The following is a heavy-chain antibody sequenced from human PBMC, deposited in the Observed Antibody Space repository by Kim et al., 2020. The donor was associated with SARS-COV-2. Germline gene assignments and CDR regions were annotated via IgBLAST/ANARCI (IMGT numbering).Heavy chain of an antibody. D-gene: IGHD3-9*01. CDR3: ARGPGVGLRYFDPSTPYFDY. Sequence: SVKVSCQASGGTFSSYAISWVRQAPGQGLEWMGGIIPIFGTANYAQKFQGRVTITADESTSTAYMELSSLRSEDTAVYYCARGPGVGLRYFDPSTPYFDYWGQGTLVTVSS. CDR1: GGTFSSYA. J-gene: IGHJ4*02. V-gene: IGHV1-69*13. CDR2: IIPIFGTA.